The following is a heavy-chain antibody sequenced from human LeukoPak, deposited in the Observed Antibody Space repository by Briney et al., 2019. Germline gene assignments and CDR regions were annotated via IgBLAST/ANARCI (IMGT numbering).Heavy chain of an antibody. CDR2: IYPGDSDT. V-gene: IGHV5-51*01. J-gene: IGHJ5*02. CDR1: GYRFTSYW. CDR3: ARQTGIAVAGTGFDP. D-gene: IGHD6-19*01. Sequence: GASLKISCKGSGYRFTSYWIGWVRQMPGKGLEWMGIIYPGDSDTRYSPSFQGQVTISADKSISTAYLQWSSLKASDTAMYYCARQTGIAVAGTGFDPWGQGTLVTVSS.